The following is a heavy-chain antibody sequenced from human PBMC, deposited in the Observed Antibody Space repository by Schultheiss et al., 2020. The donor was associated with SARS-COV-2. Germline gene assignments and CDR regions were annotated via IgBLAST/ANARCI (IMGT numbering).Heavy chain of an antibody. J-gene: IGHJ3*02. CDR3: AKDDLVYNAFDI. CDR1: GFTVSSNY. CDR2: IWYDGSNK. D-gene: IGHD2-15*01. V-gene: IGHV3-30*02. Sequence: GGSLRLSCAASGFTVSSNYMSWVRQAPGKGLEWVAVIWYDGSNKYYADSVKGRFTISRDNSKNTLYLQMNSLRAEDTAVYYCAKDDLVYNAFDIWGQGTMVTVSS.